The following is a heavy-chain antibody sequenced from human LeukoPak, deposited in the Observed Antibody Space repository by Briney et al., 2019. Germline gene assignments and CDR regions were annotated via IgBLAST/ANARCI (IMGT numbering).Heavy chain of an antibody. V-gene: IGHV4-59*01. D-gene: IGHD3-10*01. Sequence: PSETLSLTCTVSGGSISSYYWSWIRQPPGRGLEWIGYIYYIGNTNYNPSLKSRVTISIDTSKNQFSLKLSSVTAADTAVYYCARDRGSFCDYWGQGTLVTVSS. J-gene: IGHJ4*02. CDR1: GGSISSYY. CDR2: IYYIGNT. CDR3: ARDRGSFCDY.